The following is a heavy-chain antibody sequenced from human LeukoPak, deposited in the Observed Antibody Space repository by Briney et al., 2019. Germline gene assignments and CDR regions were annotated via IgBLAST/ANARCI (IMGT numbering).Heavy chain of an antibody. Sequence: SEALSLTCTVSGGSISSYYWSWIRQPAGKGLEWIGRIYTSGSTNYNPSLKSRVTISIDTSKNQFSLKLNSVTAADTAVYYCARDRGYSYAFDYWGQGTLVTVSS. V-gene: IGHV4-4*07. J-gene: IGHJ4*02. CDR2: IYTSGST. CDR1: GGSISSYY. D-gene: IGHD5-18*01. CDR3: ARDRGYSYAFDY.